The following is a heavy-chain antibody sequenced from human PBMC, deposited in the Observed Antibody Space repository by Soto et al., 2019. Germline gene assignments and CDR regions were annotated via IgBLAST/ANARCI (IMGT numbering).Heavy chain of an antibody. V-gene: IGHV4-34*01. J-gene: IGHJ6*02. Sequence: ASETLSLTCAVYGGSFSGYYWSWIRQPPGKGLEWIGEINHSGSTNYNPSLKSRVTISVDTSKNQFSLKLSSVTAADTAVYYCARRYYYGSGSLRPYYYYGMDVWGQGTTVTVSS. CDR2: INHSGST. CDR1: GGSFSGYY. CDR3: ARRYYYGSGSLRPYYYYGMDV. D-gene: IGHD3-10*01.